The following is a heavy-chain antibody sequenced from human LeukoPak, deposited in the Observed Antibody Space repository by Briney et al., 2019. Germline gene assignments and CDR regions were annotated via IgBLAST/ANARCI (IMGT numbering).Heavy chain of an antibody. J-gene: IGHJ3*02. D-gene: IGHD1/OR15-1a*01. Sequence: GGSLRLSCAASGFTFSSYEMNWVRQAPGKRLERVSYISSSGGTRYYADSVKGRFTISRDNAKNSLYLQMNSLRAEDTAVYYCARENTDDAFDIWGQGTMVTVSS. CDR2: ISSSGGTR. CDR3: ARENTDDAFDI. CDR1: GFTFSSYE. V-gene: IGHV3-48*03.